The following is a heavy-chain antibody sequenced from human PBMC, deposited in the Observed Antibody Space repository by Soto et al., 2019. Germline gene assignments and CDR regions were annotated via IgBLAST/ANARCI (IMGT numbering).Heavy chain of an antibody. D-gene: IGHD4-17*01. CDR3: AKLTYGDPVDY. Sequence: EVQLLESGGGLVQPGGSLRLSCAASGFTFSKYAMNWVRQAPGKGLEWVSTVSGSGGSTSYADSVKGRFTISRDNSENTLYLQMNSLSAEDSAVYYCAKLTYGDPVDYWGQGTLVTVSS. V-gene: IGHV3-23*01. CDR1: GFTFSKYA. CDR2: VSGSGGST. J-gene: IGHJ4*02.